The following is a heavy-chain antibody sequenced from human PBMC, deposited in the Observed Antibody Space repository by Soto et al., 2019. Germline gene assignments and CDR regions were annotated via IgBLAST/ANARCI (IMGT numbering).Heavy chain of an antibody. CDR3: ARSNYDFWSGGSLDI. D-gene: IGHD3-3*01. CDR1: GFSFSSYL. CDR2: IKQDGSQK. J-gene: IGHJ3*02. Sequence: GGSLRLSCVASGFSFSSYLMNWVRQAPGKGLEWVANIKQDGSQKYYVDSVKGRFTISRDNAKNSLYLQMNSLRAEDTAIYYCARSNYDFWSGGSLDIWGQGTMVTVSS. V-gene: IGHV3-7*03.